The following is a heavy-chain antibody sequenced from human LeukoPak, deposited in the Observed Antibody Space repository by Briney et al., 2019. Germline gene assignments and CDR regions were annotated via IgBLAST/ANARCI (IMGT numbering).Heavy chain of an antibody. J-gene: IGHJ4*02. CDR1: GFTFNTYA. V-gene: IGHV3-64*01. D-gene: IGHD2-21*02. CDR3: ARGKGIYCGGACSALDY. CDR2: ISTDGAST. Sequence: PGGSLRLSCAASGFTFNTYAMHWVRQARGKGLEYVSAISTDGASTYYANSVKDRFSISRDNSKNTLYLQMGSLRAEDMAVYYCARGKGIYCGGACSALDYWGQGTLVTVSS.